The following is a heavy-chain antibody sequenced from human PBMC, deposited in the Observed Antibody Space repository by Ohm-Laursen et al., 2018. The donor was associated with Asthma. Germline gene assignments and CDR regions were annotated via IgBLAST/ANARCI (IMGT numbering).Heavy chain of an antibody. CDR3: AAWGSENF. V-gene: IGHV3-7*02. J-gene: IGHJ4*02. D-gene: IGHD7-27*01. Sequence: SLRLSCSAPGLPFSNFWMSWVRQAPGKGLEWVANIYPDGRETRHVDSVKGRFTISRDNAKDSLSLQMNSLRVEDTAVYYCAAWGSENFWGQGTLVTVS. CDR1: GLPFSNFW. CDR2: IYPDGRET.